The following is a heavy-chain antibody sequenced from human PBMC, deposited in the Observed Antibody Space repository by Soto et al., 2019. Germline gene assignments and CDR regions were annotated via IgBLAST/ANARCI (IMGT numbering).Heavy chain of an antibody. CDR2: INPDRGAT. Sequence: HEHLVQSGAEVKRPGASLKVSCKASGYSFTGYYIHWVRQAPGQGLEWMGWINPDRGATNYEQNFQGRVTLTSYTSISTASTDLTSLTSDDPAVYYCARGDYGTGGYPFPYFDYGGQGTLVIVSS. CDR3: ARGDYGTGGYPFPYFDY. J-gene: IGHJ4*02. V-gene: IGHV1-2*02. D-gene: IGHD2-8*02. CDR1: GYSFTGYY.